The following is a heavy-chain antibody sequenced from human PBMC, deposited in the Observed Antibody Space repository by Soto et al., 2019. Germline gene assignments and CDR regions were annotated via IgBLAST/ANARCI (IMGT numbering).Heavy chain of an antibody. J-gene: IGHJ1*01. CDR3: AKPRHRIVGAPAHFQH. D-gene: IGHD1-26*01. CDR1: GFTFSSYA. V-gene: IGHV3-23*01. CDR2: ISGSGGST. Sequence: EVQLLESGGGLVQPGGSLRLSCAASGFTFSSYAMSWVRQAPGKGLEWVSAISGSGGSTYYADSVKGRFTISRDNSKNTLYLQMNSLRAEDTAVYYCAKPRHRIVGAPAHFQHWGQGTLVTVSS.